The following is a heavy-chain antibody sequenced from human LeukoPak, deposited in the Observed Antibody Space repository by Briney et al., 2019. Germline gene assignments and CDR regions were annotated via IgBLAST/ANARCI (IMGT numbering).Heavy chain of an antibody. V-gene: IGHV1-2*02. Sequence: GASVKVSCKASGYTFTGYYMHWVRQAPGQGLEWMGWINPNSGGTNYAQKFQGRVTMTRDTSISTAYMELSRLRSDDTAVYYCARDRDNWISYFDYWGQGTLVTVSS. J-gene: IGHJ4*02. D-gene: IGHD1-20*01. CDR1: GYTFTGYY. CDR2: INPNSGGT. CDR3: ARDRDNWISYFDY.